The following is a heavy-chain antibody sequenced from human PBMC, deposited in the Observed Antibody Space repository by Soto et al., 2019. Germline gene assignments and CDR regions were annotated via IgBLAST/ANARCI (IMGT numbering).Heavy chain of an antibody. V-gene: IGHV1-69*01. J-gene: IGHJ6*02. D-gene: IGHD6-19*01. CDR3: AKVRYSSPMGYYYGMDV. CDR1: RVAFSKFI. Sequence: QAQLEQSGGEVKKPGSSVKVSCKASRVAFSKFIVTWVRQAPGLGLEWVGGIIPIFGTANYAQKFHGRVTITADESTSTSYMEVNNLRSEETAVYYCAKVRYSSPMGYYYGMDVWGQGTTVTFSS. CDR2: IIPIFGTA.